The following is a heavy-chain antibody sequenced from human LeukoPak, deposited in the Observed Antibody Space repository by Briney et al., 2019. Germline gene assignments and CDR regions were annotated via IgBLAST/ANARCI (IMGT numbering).Heavy chain of an antibody. CDR2: ITGDGFGT. Sequence: GGSLRLSCAASGFTFDDYAMHWVRQAPGKSLEWVSLITGDGFGTYYGDSVRGRFTISRDNSKNSLYLQMNSLRTEDTAFYYCAKDGPRSRGYYDHWGQGTLVTVSS. CDR3: AKDGPRSRGYYDH. CDR1: GFTFDDYA. V-gene: IGHV3-43*02. J-gene: IGHJ5*02. D-gene: IGHD3-22*01.